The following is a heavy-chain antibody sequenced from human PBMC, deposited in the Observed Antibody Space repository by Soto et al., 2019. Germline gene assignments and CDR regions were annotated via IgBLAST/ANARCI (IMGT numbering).Heavy chain of an antibody. CDR1: DGSIINGGYY. J-gene: IGHJ3*02. CDR3: AKGNLETDGSSGYYPDAFDI. D-gene: IGHD3-22*01. CDR2: IYYSGST. V-gene: IGHV4-31*03. Sequence: SETQSLTNTVSDGSIINGGYYWSWIRQHPGKGLVWIGYIYYSGSTYYNPSLKSRVTISVDTSKNQFSLKLSSVTAADTAVYYCAKGNLETDGSSGYYPDAFDIWGQGTMVTVSS.